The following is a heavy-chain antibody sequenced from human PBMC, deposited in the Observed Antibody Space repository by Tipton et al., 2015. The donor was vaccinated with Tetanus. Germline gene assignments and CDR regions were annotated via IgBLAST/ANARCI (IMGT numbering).Heavy chain of an antibody. D-gene: IGHD2-21*02. V-gene: IGHV1-69*05. CDR2: ILPKFHTT. Sequence: QSGAEVKRPGSSVKVSCKASGGTYTTHGVTWVRQAPGQRLEWIGGILPKFHTTKYAQKFEGRVTITRDTSTSTVFMELSSLRSEDTAVYYCARDVTSRGFVVVTAWSDYWGQGTLVTVSS. J-gene: IGHJ4*02. CDR1: GGTYTTHG. CDR3: ARDVTSRGFVVVTAWSDY.